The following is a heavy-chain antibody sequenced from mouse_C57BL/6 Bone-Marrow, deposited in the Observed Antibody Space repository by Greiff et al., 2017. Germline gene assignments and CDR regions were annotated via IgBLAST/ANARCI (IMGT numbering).Heavy chain of an antibody. CDR1: GYTFTSYW. CDR2: IDPSDSET. D-gene: IGHD1-1*01. V-gene: IGHV1-52*01. CDR3: ARWNYGSSYDYYAMDY. Sequence: QVQLQQPGAELVRPGSSVKLSCKASGYTFTSYWMHWVKQRPIQGLEWIGNIDPSDSETHYNQKFKDKATLTVYKSSSTAYMQLSSLTSEDSAVYYCARWNYGSSYDYYAMDYWGQGTSVTVSS. J-gene: IGHJ4*01.